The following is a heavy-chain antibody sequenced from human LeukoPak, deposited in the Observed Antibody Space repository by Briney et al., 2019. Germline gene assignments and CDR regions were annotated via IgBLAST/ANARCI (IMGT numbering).Heavy chain of an antibody. CDR1: GYTFTNYG. D-gene: IGHD3-16*01. CDR3: ARAEDYLDSDVLGAFDM. Sequence: ASVKVSSKASGYTFTNYGITWVRQAPGQGLEWMGWISAYNGNTNFAQKVRGRVTMTTDTSTTTAYMELRSLRTDDTAVYYCARAEDYLDSDVLGAFDMWGQGTMVTVSS. CDR2: ISAYNGNT. V-gene: IGHV1-18*01. J-gene: IGHJ3*02.